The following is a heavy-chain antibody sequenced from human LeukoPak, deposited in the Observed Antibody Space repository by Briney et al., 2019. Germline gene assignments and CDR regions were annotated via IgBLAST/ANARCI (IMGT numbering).Heavy chain of an antibody. CDR2: ISYDGSNK. CDR1: GFTFSSYA. Sequence: PGGSLRLSCAASGFTFSSYAMHWVRQAPGKGLEWVAVISYDGSNKYYADSVKGRFTISRDNSKNTLYLQMNSLRAEDTAVYYCARDYGSGSYYNLDYWGQGTLVTVSS. CDR3: ARDYGSGSYYNLDY. V-gene: IGHV3-30-3*01. J-gene: IGHJ4*02. D-gene: IGHD3-10*01.